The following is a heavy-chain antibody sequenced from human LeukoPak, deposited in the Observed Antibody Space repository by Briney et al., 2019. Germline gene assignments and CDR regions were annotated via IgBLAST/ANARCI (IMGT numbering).Heavy chain of an antibody. V-gene: IGHV3-30*02. J-gene: IGHJ4*02. CDR2: IRYDGSNK. CDR1: GFTFSSYG. Sequence: GGSLRLSCAASGFTFSSYGMHCVRQAPGKGLEWVAFIRYDGSNKYYADSVKGGFTISRDNSKNTLYLQMNSLRSDDTAVYYCARSGGSGSYFGALTDYWGQGTLVTVSS. CDR3: ARSGGSGSYFGALTDY. D-gene: IGHD3-10*01.